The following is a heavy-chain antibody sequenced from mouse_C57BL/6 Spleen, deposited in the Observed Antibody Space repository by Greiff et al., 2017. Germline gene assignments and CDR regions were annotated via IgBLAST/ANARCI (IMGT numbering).Heavy chain of an antibody. V-gene: IGHV1-64*01. J-gene: IGHJ2*01. D-gene: IGHD1-1*02. CDR3: ARYTTVVFDY. Sequence: VQLQQSGAELVKPGASVKLSCKASGYTFTSYWMHWVKQRPGQGLEWIGMIHPNSGSTNYNEKFKSKATLTVDKSSSTAYMQLSSLTSEDSAVYYCARYTTVVFDYWGQGTTLTVSS. CDR1: GYTFTSYW. CDR2: IHPNSGST.